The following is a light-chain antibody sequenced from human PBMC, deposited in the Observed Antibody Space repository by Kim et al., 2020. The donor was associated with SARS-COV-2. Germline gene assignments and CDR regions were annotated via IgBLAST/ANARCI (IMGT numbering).Light chain of an antibody. J-gene: IGLJ2*01. CDR3: QAWDCRTAV. Sequence: VSPGQTASIPCSGDKLGDKYACWYQQKPGQSSVLVIYQDNKRPPGIPERFSGSNSGNTATLTIRGTQAMDEADYYCQAWDCRTAVFCGGTQLPVL. V-gene: IGLV3-1*01. CDR1: KLGDKY. CDR2: QDN.